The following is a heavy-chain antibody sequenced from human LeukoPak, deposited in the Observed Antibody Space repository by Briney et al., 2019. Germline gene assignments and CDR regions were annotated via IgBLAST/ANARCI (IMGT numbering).Heavy chain of an antibody. CDR3: AKGDLVFDP. D-gene: IGHD6-6*01. CDR2: ISGYGGRT. CDR1: RITFSSYA. Sequence: GGSLRLSCAASRITFSSYAMSWVRQAPGKGLEWVSAISGYGGRTYYADSVKGRFTISRDNSKNTLYLQMNSLRAEDTAVYYCAKGDLVFDPWGQGTLVTVSS. J-gene: IGHJ5*02. V-gene: IGHV3-23*01.